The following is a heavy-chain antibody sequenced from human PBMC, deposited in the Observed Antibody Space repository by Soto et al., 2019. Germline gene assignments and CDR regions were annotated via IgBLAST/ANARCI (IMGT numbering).Heavy chain of an antibody. CDR1: GGSFSGYY. D-gene: IGHD4-4*01. CDR2: INHSGST. Sequence: SETLSLTCAVYGGSFSGYYWSWIRQPPGKGLEWIGEINHSGSTNYNPSLKSRVTISVDTSKNQFSLKLSSVTAADTAVYYCASVCYSNYVAYYYYMDVWGKGTTVTVSS. CDR3: ASVCYSNYVAYYYYMDV. J-gene: IGHJ6*03. V-gene: IGHV4-34*01.